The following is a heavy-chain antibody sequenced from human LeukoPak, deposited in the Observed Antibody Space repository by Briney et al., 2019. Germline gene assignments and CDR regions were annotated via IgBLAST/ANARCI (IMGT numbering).Heavy chain of an antibody. D-gene: IGHD3-10*01. CDR1: GGTFSSYA. V-gene: IGHV1-69*05. Sequence: SVKVSCKASGGTFSSYAISWVRQAPGQGLEWMGGIIPIFGTANYAQKFQGRVTITTDESTSTAYMELSSLRSEDTAVYYCARAKEVSHYYGSGLEDYWGQGTLVTVSS. CDR3: ARAKEVSHYYGSGLEDY. CDR2: IIPIFGTA. J-gene: IGHJ4*02.